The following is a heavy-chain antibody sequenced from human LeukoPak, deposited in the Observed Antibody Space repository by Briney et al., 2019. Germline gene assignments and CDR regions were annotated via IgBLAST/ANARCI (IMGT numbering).Heavy chain of an antibody. CDR1: GYTFTTYG. CDR3: ARVARYSSGWYEANYYYMDV. CDR2: ISPYNGNT. D-gene: IGHD6-19*01. V-gene: IGHV1-18*01. Sequence: ASVKVSCKASGYTFTTYGFTWVRQAPGQGLEGMGWISPYNGNTNYAQKLQGRVTMTTDTSTSTAYMELWSLRSDDTAVYYCARVARYSSGWYEANYYYMDVWGKGTTVTVSS. J-gene: IGHJ6*03.